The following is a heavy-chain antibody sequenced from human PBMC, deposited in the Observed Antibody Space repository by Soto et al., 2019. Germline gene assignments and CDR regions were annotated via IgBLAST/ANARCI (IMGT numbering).Heavy chain of an antibody. J-gene: IGHJ4*02. CDR1: GFTFTSSA. Sequence: SVKVSCKASGFTFTSSAMQWVRQARGQRLEWIGWIVVGSGNTNYAQKFQERVTITRDMSTSTAYMELSSLRSEDTAVYYCAASFVTNSSSGVPVTCPLRWGQGTLVTVSS. V-gene: IGHV1-58*02. CDR3: AASFVTNSSSGVPVTCPLR. CDR2: IVVGSGNT. D-gene: IGHD6-6*01.